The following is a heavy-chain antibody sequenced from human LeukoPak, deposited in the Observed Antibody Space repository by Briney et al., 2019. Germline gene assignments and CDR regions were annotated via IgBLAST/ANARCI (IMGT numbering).Heavy chain of an antibody. D-gene: IGHD6-6*01. Sequence: ASVKVSCKVSGYTLTELSMHWVRQAPGKGLEWMGGFDPEDGETIYAQKFQGRVTMTEDTSTDTAYMELSSLRSEDTAVYYCARTPAYSSSSHFDYWGQGTLVTVSS. J-gene: IGHJ4*02. CDR2: FDPEDGET. CDR3: ARTPAYSSSSHFDY. V-gene: IGHV1-24*01. CDR1: GYTLTELS.